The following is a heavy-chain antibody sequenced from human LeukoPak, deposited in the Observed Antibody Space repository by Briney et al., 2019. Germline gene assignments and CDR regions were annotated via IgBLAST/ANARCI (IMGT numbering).Heavy chain of an antibody. CDR1: GGTFSSYA. Sequence: GASVKVSCKSTGGTFSSYAISWVRQAPGQGLEWMGGIIPIFGTANYAQKFQGRVTITADESTSTAYMELSSLRSEDTAVYYCATAPPSRRGYSYGAWDYWGQGTLVTVSS. CDR2: IIPIFGTA. CDR3: ATAPPSRRGYSYGAWDY. V-gene: IGHV1-69*13. J-gene: IGHJ4*02. D-gene: IGHD5-18*01.